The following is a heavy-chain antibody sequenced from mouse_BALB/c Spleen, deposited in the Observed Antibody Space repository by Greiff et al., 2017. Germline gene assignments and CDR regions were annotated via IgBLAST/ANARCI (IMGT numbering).Heavy chain of an antibody. Sequence: EVKLMESGGGLVQPGGSRKLSCAASGFTFSSFGMHWVRQAPEKGLEWVAYISSGSSTIYYADTVKGRFTISRDNPKNTLFLQMTSLRSEDTAMYYCANDGYYAMDYWGQGTSVTVSS. CDR1: GFTFSSFG. J-gene: IGHJ4*01. CDR3: ANDGYYAMDY. V-gene: IGHV5-17*02. CDR2: ISSGSSTI. D-gene: IGHD2-3*01.